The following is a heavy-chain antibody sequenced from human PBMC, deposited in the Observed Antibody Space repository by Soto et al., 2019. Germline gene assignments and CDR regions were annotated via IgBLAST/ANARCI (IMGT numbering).Heavy chain of an antibody. V-gene: IGHV1-2*04. Sequence: ASVKVSCKASGYTFTGYYMHWVRQAPGQGLEWMGWINPNSGGTNYAQKFQGWVTMTRDTSISTAYMELSRLRSDDTAVYYCARLARYCSGGSCYPLFDPWGQGTVVTVS. D-gene: IGHD2-15*01. CDR3: ARLARYCSGGSCYPLFDP. CDR2: INPNSGGT. CDR1: GYTFTGYY. J-gene: IGHJ5*02.